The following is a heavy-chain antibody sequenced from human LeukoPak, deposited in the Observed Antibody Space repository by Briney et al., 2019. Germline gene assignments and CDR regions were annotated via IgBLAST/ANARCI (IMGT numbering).Heavy chain of an antibody. CDR2: IYTSGST. Sequence: PSQTLFLTCTVSGGSISSGNYYWTWIRQPAGKGLEWIGRIYTSGSTNYNPFLKSRVTISTDTSKNQFSLKLSSVTAADTAVYYCTREAQFTSGWYSWGQGTLVTVSS. D-gene: IGHD6-19*01. CDR1: GGSISSGNYY. J-gene: IGHJ4*02. V-gene: IGHV4-61*02. CDR3: TREAQFTSGWYS.